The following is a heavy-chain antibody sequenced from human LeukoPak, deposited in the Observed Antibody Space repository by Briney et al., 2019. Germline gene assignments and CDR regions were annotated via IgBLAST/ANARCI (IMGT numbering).Heavy chain of an antibody. CDR1: GGSFSGYY. CDR2: INHSGST. V-gene: IGHV4-34*01. CDR3: ARKLVVVAATRWWDDYYYYYMDV. Sequence: PSETLSLTCAVYGGSFSGYYWSWIRQPPGKGLEWIGEINHSGSTNYNPSLKSRVTISVDTSKNQFSLKLSSVTAADTAVYYCARKLVVVAATRWWDDYYYYYMDVWGKGTTVTISS. D-gene: IGHD2-15*01. J-gene: IGHJ6*03.